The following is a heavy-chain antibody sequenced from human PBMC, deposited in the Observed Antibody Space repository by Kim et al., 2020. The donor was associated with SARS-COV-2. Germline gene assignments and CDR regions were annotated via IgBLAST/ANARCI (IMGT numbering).Heavy chain of an antibody. CDR1: GFTFSSYA. V-gene: IGHV3-30*04. D-gene: IGHD2-2*01. Sequence: GGSLRLSCAASGFTFSSYAMHWVRQAPGKGLEWVAVISYDGSNKYYADSVKGRFTISRDNSKNTLYLQMNSLRAEDTAVYYCARDRDIVVVPAAMAFDYWGQGTLVTVSS. CDR3: ARDRDIVVVPAAMAFDY. J-gene: IGHJ4*02. CDR2: ISYDGSNK.